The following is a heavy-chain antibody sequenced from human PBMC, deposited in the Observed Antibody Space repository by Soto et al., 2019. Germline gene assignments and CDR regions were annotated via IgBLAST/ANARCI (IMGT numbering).Heavy chain of an antibody. CDR1: GGTFSSYT. Sequence: QVQLVQSGAEVKKPGSSVKVSCKASGGTFSSYTISWVRQAPGQGLEWMGRIIPILGIANYAQKFQGRVTITADKSTSTAYMELSSLRSEDTAVYYCARDQFVTGVREYYFDYWGQGTLVTVSS. CDR2: IIPILGIA. CDR3: ARDQFVTGVREYYFDY. V-gene: IGHV1-69*08. D-gene: IGHD3-10*01. J-gene: IGHJ4*02.